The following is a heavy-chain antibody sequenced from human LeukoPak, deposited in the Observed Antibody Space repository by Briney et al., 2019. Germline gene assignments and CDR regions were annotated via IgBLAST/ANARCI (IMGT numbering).Heavy chain of an antibody. V-gene: IGHV3-21*01. J-gene: IGHJ4*02. CDR1: GFTFSSYS. D-gene: IGHD4-23*01. Sequence: GGSLRLSCAASGFTFSSYSMNWVRQAPGKGLEWVSSISSSSSYIYYADSVEGRFTISRDNAKNSLYLQMNSLRAEDTAVYYCARDGGKSAFDYWGQGTLVTVSS. CDR2: ISSSSSYI. CDR3: ARDGGKSAFDY.